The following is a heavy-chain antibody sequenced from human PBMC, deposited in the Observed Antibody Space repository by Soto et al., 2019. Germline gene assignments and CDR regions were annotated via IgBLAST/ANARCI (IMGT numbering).Heavy chain of an antibody. D-gene: IGHD3-9*01. CDR1: GFTVSSNY. J-gene: IGHJ4*02. V-gene: IGHV3-53*04. CDR2: IYSGGST. Sequence: EVQLVESGGGLVQPGGSLRLSCAASGFTVSSNYMSWVRQAPGKGLEWVAVIYSGGSTCYEDSVKGRITISRHNSKNTLYLQMSSLRAEDTDVSYCARVSPNVLRYFGWPSDYNCDYCGQGTLGTVSS. CDR3: ARVSPNVLRYFGWPSDYNCDY.